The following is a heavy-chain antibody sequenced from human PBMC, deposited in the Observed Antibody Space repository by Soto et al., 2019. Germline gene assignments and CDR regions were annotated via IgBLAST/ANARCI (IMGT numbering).Heavy chain of an antibody. CDR2: ISGSGGST. CDR1: GFTFSSYA. CDR3: AREGCSGGSCYGNDAFDI. J-gene: IGHJ3*02. V-gene: IGHV3-23*01. D-gene: IGHD2-15*01. Sequence: GGSLRLSCAASGFTFSSYAMSWVRQAPGKGLEWVSAISGSGGSTYYADSVKGRFTISRDNSKNTLYLQMNSLRAEDTAVYYCAREGCSGGSCYGNDAFDIWGQGTMVTVSS.